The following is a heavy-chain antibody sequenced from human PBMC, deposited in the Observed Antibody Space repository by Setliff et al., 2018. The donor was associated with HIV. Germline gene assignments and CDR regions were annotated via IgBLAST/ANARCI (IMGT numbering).Heavy chain of an antibody. V-gene: IGHV3-15*01. CDR3: TPIHNYTDHCPDS. D-gene: IGHD2-21*02. CDR2: IKSKTDGGTI. CDR1: GFTFSHAW. Sequence: GGSLRLSCAASGFTFSHAWMSWVRQAPGKGLERVAHIKSKTDGGTINYAAPVKGRFTISRDDSQNMVYLQMNSLKTEDTAMYYCTPIHNYTDHCPDSWGQGTLVTVSS. J-gene: IGHJ5*01.